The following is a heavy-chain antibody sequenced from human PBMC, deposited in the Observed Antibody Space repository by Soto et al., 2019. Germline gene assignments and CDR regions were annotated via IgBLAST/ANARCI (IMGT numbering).Heavy chain of an antibody. V-gene: IGHV6-1*01. CDR3: ARDVYSQDYSSSWYFSGDYYGMDV. Sequence: QVQLQQSGPGLVKPSQTLSLTCAISGDSVSSNSAAWNWIRQSPSRGLEWLGRTYYRSKWYNDYAVSVKSRITINPDTSKNQFSLQLNSVTPEDTAVYYCARDVYSQDYSSSWYFSGDYYGMDVWGQGTTVTVSS. D-gene: IGHD6-6*01. CDR1: GDSVSSNSAA. CDR2: TYYRSKWYN. J-gene: IGHJ6*02.